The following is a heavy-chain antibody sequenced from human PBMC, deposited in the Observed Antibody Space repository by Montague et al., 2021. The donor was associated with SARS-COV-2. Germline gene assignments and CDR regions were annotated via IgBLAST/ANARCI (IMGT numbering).Heavy chain of an antibody. V-gene: IGHV3-74*01. J-gene: IGHJ1*01. Sequence: SLRLSCAASGFTFSTHWMHWVRQDPGKGLMWVSRISTEGSATDYADSVKGRFTISRDNAKNTLYLQMNSLRVEDTGVYYCAKARGSGSCYLGQWGQGTRVTVSS. CDR3: AKARGSGSCYLGQ. D-gene: IGHD3-10*01. CDR2: ISTEGSAT. CDR1: GFTFSTHW.